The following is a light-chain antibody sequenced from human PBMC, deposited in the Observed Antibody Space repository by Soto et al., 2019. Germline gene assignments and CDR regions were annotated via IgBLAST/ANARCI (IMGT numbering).Light chain of an antibody. CDR3: QQYGSSPA. Sequence: EIVMTQSPATLSVSPGERATLSCRASQSVRSNLAWYQQKPGQAPRLLIYGASTRATGIPARSSVSGSGTDLTLTISRLEPEDFAVYYCQQYGSSPAFXPGTKVDIK. V-gene: IGKV3-15*01. J-gene: IGKJ3*01. CDR2: GAS. CDR1: QSVRSN.